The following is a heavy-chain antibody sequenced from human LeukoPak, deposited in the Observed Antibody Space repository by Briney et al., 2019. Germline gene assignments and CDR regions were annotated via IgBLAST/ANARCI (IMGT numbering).Heavy chain of an antibody. CDR2: IKQDGSEK. Sequence: PGGSLRLSCAASGFTFSSYWMSWVRQAPGKGLEWVANIKQDGSEKYYVDSVKGRFTISRDNAKNSLYLQMNSLRAEDTAVYYCAREDGYSSSDQGFDYWGQGTLVTVSS. CDR1: GFTFSSYW. CDR3: AREDGYSSSDQGFDY. D-gene: IGHD6-6*01. V-gene: IGHV3-7*01. J-gene: IGHJ4*02.